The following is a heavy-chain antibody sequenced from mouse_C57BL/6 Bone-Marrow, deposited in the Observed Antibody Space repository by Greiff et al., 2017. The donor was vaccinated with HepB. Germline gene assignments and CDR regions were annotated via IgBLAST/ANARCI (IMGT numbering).Heavy chain of an antibody. V-gene: IGHV1-55*01. CDR1: GYTFTSYW. D-gene: IGHD1-1*01. J-gene: IGHJ3*01. CDR3: ARSYYGSSYLAWFAY. Sequence: VQLQQPGAELVKPGASVKMSCKASGYTFTSYWITWVKQRPGQGLEWIGDIYPGSGSTNYNEKFKSKATLTVDTSSSTAYMQLSSLTSEDSAVYYCARSYYGSSYLAWFAYWGQGTLVTVSA. CDR2: IYPGSGST.